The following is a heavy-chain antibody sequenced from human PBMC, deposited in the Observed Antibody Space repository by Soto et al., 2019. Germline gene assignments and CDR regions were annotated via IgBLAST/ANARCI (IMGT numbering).Heavy chain of an antibody. Sequence: SETLSLTCAVSGGSISSGGYSWSWIRQPPGKGLEWIGYIYYSGSTNYNPSLKSRVTISVDTSKNQFSLKLSSVTAADTAVYYCARVGATVTPTDYYYYMDVWGKGTTVTVSS. CDR1: GGSISSGGYS. J-gene: IGHJ6*03. V-gene: IGHV4-61*08. CDR3: ARVGATVTPTDYYYYMDV. D-gene: IGHD4-17*01. CDR2: IYYSGST.